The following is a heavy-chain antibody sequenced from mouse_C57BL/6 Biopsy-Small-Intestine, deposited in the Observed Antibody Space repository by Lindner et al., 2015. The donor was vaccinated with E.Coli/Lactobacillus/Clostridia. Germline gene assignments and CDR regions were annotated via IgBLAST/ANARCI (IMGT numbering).Heavy chain of an antibody. D-gene: IGHD2-4*01. J-gene: IGHJ4*01. Sequence: VQLQESGRELVKPGASVKISCKASGYSFTDYNMNWVKQSNGKTLEWIGVINPNYGSANYSQKFKGKATLTVDQSSSTAYMHLNSLTSEDSAVYYCARYDYDDYAMDYWGQGTSVTVSS. CDR3: ARYDYDDYAMDY. CDR1: GYSFTDYN. CDR2: INPNYGSA. V-gene: IGHV1-39*01.